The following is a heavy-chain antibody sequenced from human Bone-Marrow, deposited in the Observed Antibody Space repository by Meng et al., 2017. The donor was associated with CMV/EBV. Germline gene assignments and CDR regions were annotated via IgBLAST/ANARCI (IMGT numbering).Heavy chain of an antibody. D-gene: IGHD6-13*01. CDR3: ARRIAAAGTAYYYYGMYV. CDR2: ISSSGSTI. Sequence: GESLKISCAASGFTFSDYYMSWIRQAPGKGLEWVSYISSSGSTIYYADSVKGRFTISRDNAKNSLYLQMNSLRAEDTAVYYCARRIAAAGTAYYYYGMYVWGQGTTVTVSS. V-gene: IGHV3-11*01. CDR1: GFTFSDYY. J-gene: IGHJ6*02.